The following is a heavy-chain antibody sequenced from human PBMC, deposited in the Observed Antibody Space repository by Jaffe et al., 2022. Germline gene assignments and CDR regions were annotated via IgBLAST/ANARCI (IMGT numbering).Heavy chain of an antibody. CDR3: ARHRGGPIAAAANNWFDP. D-gene: IGHD6-13*01. CDR1: GYSFTSYW. V-gene: IGHV5-51*01. CDR2: IYPGDSDT. J-gene: IGHJ5*02. Sequence: EVQLVQSGAEVKKPGESLKISCKGSGYSFTSYWIGWVRQMPGKGLEWMGIIYPGDSDTRYSPSFQGQVTISADKSISTAYLQWSSLKASDTAMYYCARHRGGPIAAAANNWFDPWGQGTLVTVSS.